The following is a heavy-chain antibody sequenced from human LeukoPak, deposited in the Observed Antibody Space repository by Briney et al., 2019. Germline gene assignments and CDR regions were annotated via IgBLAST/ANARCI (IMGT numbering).Heavy chain of an antibody. D-gene: IGHD3-10*01. CDR2: INHSGST. CDR3: ARRGDLGGSGCYHRGYYYYYYMDV. Sequence: SETLSLTCAVYGGSFSGYYWSWIRQPPGKGLEWIGEINHSGSTNYNPSLKSRVTISVDTSKNQFSLKLSSVTAADTAVYYCARRGDLGGSGCYHRGYYYYYYMDVWGKGTTVTVSS. J-gene: IGHJ6*03. V-gene: IGHV4-34*01. CDR1: GGSFSGYY.